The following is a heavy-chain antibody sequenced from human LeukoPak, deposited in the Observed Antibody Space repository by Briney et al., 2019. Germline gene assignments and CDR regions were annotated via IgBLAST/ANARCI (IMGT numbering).Heavy chain of an antibody. V-gene: IGHV3-15*01. Sequence: GGSLRLSCATSGFTFSNAWMNWVRQAPGKGLEWVGRIKSKVDGGTTGYAAPVKGRFTISRDDSKNTVYVQMNSLKTEDTAVYYCVTGGYFLDYWGQGTVVTVSS. CDR2: IKSKVDGGTT. J-gene: IGHJ4*02. CDR3: VTGGYFLDY. CDR1: GFTFSNAW. D-gene: IGHD3-16*01.